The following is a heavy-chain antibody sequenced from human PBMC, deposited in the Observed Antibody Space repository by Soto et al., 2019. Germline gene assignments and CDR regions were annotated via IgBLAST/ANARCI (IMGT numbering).Heavy chain of an antibody. CDR1: GGSISSSSYY. Sequence: SETLSLTCTVSGGSISSSSYYWGWIRQPPGKGLEWIGSIYYSGSTYYNPSLKSRVTISVDTSKNQFSLKLSSVTAADTAVYYCAVRYFGGYYYYYGMDVWGQGTTVTVSS. CDR3: AVRYFGGYYYYYGMDV. CDR2: IYYSGST. J-gene: IGHJ6*02. D-gene: IGHD3-9*01. V-gene: IGHV4-39*01.